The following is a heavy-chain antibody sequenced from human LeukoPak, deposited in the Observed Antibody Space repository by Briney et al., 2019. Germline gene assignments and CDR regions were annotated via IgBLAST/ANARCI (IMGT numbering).Heavy chain of an antibody. J-gene: IGHJ3*02. D-gene: IGHD3-3*01. CDR1: GYTFTSYG. Sequence: ASVKASCKASGYTFTSYGISWVRQAPGQGLEWMGWISAYNGNTNYAQKLQGRVTMTTDTSTSTAYMELRSLRSDDTAVYYCARDTIFGVVLGDAFDIWGQGTMVTVSS. CDR3: ARDTIFGVVLGDAFDI. CDR2: ISAYNGNT. V-gene: IGHV1-18*01.